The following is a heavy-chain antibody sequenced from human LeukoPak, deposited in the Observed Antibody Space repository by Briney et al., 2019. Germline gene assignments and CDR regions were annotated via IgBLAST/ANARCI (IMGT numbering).Heavy chain of an antibody. J-gene: IGHJ4*02. V-gene: IGHV3-15*01. CDR1: GFTFSNAW. CDR3: TTLTITVMVVLKGYFDS. D-gene: IGHD3-22*01. Sequence: PGGSLRLSCAASGFTFSNAWMSWVRQAPGKGLEWVGRIKSKTDGGTTDYAAPVKGRFTISRDDSKNTLYLQMNSLKTEDTAVYYCTTLTITVMVVLKGYFDSWGQGILVSVSS. CDR2: IKSKTDGGTT.